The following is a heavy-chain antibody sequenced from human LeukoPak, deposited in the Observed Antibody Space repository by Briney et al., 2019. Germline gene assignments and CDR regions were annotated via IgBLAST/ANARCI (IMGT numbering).Heavy chain of an antibody. CDR3: ARGDGEAASLWENWFDP. D-gene: IGHD6-13*01. CDR2: INPSGGRT. V-gene: IGHV1-46*01. CDR1: GYTFTSYY. Sequence: ASVKVSCKASGYTFTSYYIHWVRQGPGQGLEWMGIINPSGGRTGYAQKFQGRVTMTRDMSTSTVYMELSSLRSEDTAIYYCARGDGEAASLWENWFDPWGQGTLVTVSS. J-gene: IGHJ5*02.